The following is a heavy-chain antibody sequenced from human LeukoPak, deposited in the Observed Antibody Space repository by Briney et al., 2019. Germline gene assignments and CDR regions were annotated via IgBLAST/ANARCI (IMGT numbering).Heavy chain of an antibody. D-gene: IGHD2-15*01. V-gene: IGHV4-59*12. J-gene: IGHJ4*02. CDR3: ARDYCSGGSCYVNN. CDR1: GGSISSYY. Sequence: PSETLSLTCTVSGGSISSYYWSWIRQPPGKGLEWIGYIYYSGSTYYNPSLKSRVTISVDTSKNQFSLKLSSVTAADTAVYYCARDYCSGGSCYVNNWGQGTLVTVSS. CDR2: IYYSGST.